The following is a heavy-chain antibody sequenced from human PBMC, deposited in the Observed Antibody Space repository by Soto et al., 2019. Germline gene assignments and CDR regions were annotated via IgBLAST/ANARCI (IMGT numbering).Heavy chain of an antibody. D-gene: IGHD6-13*01. CDR3: AYRQEYRNSWNSGWFDP. CDR2: IYWDDDK. J-gene: IGHJ5*02. CDR1: GFSLSTSGVG. V-gene: IGHV2-5*02. Sequence: QITLKESGPTLVIPTQTLTLTCTFSGFSLSTSGVGVGWIRQPPGKALEWIALIYWDDDKRYNPSLKTRLTITKDTSKNQVVLTMTNMDPVDTATYYCAYRQEYRNSWNSGWFDPWGQGTLGTVSS.